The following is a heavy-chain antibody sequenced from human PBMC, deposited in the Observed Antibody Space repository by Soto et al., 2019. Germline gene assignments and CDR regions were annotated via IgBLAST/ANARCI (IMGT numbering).Heavy chain of an antibody. V-gene: IGHV5-51*01. J-gene: IGHJ6*02. D-gene: IGHD3-22*01. CDR1: GYSFTSYW. CDR2: IYPGDSDT. CDR3: ARHPRYYDSSGYYLYYYGMDV. Sequence: RGESLKISCKGSGYSFTSYWIGWVRQMPGKGLEWMGIIYPGDSDTRYSPSFQGQVTISADKSISTAYLQWSSLKASDTAMYYCARHPRYYDSSGYYLYYYGMDVWGQGTTVTVSS.